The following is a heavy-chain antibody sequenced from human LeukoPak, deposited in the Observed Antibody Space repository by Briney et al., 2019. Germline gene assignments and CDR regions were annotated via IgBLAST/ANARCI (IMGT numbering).Heavy chain of an antibody. D-gene: IGHD2-8*01. J-gene: IGHJ6*03. CDR2: ISAYNGNT. CDR1: GYTFTSYG. V-gene: IGHV1-18*01. CDR3: ARGRKGGDCTNGVCYTRPYYYYYMDV. Sequence: ASVKVSCKASGYTFTSYGISWVRQAPGQGLEWMGWISAYNGNTNYAQKFQGRVTMTRDMSTSTVYMELSSLRSEDTAVYYCARGRKGGDCTNGVCYTRPYYYYYMDVWGKGTTVTVSS.